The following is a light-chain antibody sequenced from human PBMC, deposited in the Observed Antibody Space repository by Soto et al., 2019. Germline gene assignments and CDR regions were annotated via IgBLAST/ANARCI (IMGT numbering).Light chain of an antibody. CDR3: SSYTSISTPYV. Sequence: QSVLTQPSALSGSPGQSITISSTGTRSDVGAYIYVSWYQQHPGKAPKLMIYEVTNRPSGVSNRFSGSKSANTASLTISGLQAEDEADYYCSSYTSISTPYVFGTGTKVTVL. CDR1: RSDVGAYIY. CDR2: EVT. J-gene: IGLJ1*01. V-gene: IGLV2-14*01.